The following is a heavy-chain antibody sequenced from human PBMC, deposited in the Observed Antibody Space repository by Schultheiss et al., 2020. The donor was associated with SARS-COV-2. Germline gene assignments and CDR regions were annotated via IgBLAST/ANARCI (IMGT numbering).Heavy chain of an antibody. Sequence: GESLKISCAASGFTFSDYYMSWIRQAPGKGLEWVSYISSSGSTIYYADSVKGRFTISRDNAKNSLYLQMDSLRAEDTAIYYCAREVHMLDFWGQGTLVTVSS. V-gene: IGHV3-11*01. CDR2: ISSSGSTI. J-gene: IGHJ4*02. CDR3: AREVHMLDF. CDR1: GFTFSDYY.